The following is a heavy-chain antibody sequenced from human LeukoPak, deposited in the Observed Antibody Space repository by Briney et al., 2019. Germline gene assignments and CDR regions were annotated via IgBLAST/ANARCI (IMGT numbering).Heavy chain of an antibody. CDR2: MNPNSGNT. J-gene: IGHJ6*03. V-gene: IGHV1-8*01. CDR3: ASGYSGYDRYYYYYYYMDV. D-gene: IGHD5-12*01. CDR1: GYTFTSYD. Sequence: GASVKVSCKASGYTFTSYDINWVRQATGQGLEWMGWMNPNSGNTGYAQKFQGRVTMTRKTSISTAYMELSSLRSEDTAVYYCASGYSGYDRYYYYYYYMDVWGKGTTVTVSS.